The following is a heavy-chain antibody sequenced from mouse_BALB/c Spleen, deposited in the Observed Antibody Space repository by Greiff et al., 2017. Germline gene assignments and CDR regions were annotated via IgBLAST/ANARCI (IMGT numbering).Heavy chain of an antibody. D-gene: IGHD1-1*01. CDR2: ISNGGGST. CDR1: GFTFSSYT. V-gene: IGHV5-12-2*01. Sequence: DVKLVESGGGLVQPGGSLKLSCAASGFTFSSYTMSWVRQTPEKRLEWVAYISNGGGSTYYPDTVKGRFTISRDNAKNTLYLQMSSLKSEDTAMYYCARNYYGDYWGQGTTLTVSS. J-gene: IGHJ2*01. CDR3: ARNYYGDY.